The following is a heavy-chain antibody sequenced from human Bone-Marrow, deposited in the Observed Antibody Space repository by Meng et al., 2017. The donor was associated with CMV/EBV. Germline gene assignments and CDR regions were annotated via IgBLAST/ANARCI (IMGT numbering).Heavy chain of an antibody. CDR2: INHSGST. CDR1: GGSFSGYY. CDR3: ARVWFDFWSGYTPLFDY. V-gene: IGHV4-34*01. D-gene: IGHD3-3*01. Sequence: SETLSLTCAVYGGSFSGYYWSWIRQPPGKGLEWIGEINHSGSTNYNPSLKSRVTISVDTSKNQFSLKLSSVTAADTAVYYCARVWFDFWSGYTPLFDYWGPGNRVTGAS. J-gene: IGHJ4*02.